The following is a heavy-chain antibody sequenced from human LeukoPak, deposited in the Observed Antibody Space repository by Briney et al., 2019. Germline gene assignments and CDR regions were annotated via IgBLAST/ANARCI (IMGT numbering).Heavy chain of an antibody. CDR1: GFTFGGCG. CDR2: IWYDGRDK. CDR3: AKDPYSYGSYFDY. V-gene: IGHV3-30*02. J-gene: IGHJ4*02. D-gene: IGHD5-18*01. Sequence: GGSLRLSCAASGFTFGGCGMHWVRQAPGKGLEWVAFIWYDGRDKYYTDSVKGRFTISRDNSKNTLYLQMNSLRAEDTAMYYCAKDPYSYGSYFDYWGRGTLVTVSS.